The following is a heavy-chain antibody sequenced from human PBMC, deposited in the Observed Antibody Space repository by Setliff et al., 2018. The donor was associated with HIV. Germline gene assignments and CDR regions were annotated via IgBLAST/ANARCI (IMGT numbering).Heavy chain of an antibody. CDR3: ASSPDPYSGTTDY. CDR1: GGRISNFA. J-gene: IGHJ4*02. V-gene: IGHV1-69*10. D-gene: IGHD1-26*01. CDR2: IIPILGRS. Sequence: GASVKVSCKASGGRISNFAISWVRQAPGKGIEGMGGIIPILGRSDYSPKFQGRVTVTRDTSINTAYMELSSLRYDDTAIYYCASSPDPYSGTTDYWGQGTLVTVSS.